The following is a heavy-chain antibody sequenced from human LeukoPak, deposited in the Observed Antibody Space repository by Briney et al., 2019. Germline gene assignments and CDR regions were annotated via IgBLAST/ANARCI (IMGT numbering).Heavy chain of an antibody. D-gene: IGHD2-21*01. J-gene: IGHJ4*02. V-gene: IGHV3-21*01. Sequence: GGSLRLSCAASGFSFSTYTMKWVRQAPGKGLEWVSSITSSSNIYYADSVKGRFTISRDNAKNSLYLQMNSLRAEDTAVYYCARDRSYSFDSWGQGTLVTVSS. CDR1: GFSFSTYT. CDR3: ARDRSYSFDS. CDR2: ITSSSNI.